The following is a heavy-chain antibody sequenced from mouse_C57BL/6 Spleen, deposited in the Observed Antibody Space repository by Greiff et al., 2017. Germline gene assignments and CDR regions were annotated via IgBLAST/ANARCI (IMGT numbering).Heavy chain of an antibody. CDR2: ISGGGGNT. CDR1: GFTFSSYT. CDR3: ARRDYDEEAFDY. D-gene: IGHD2-4*01. V-gene: IGHV5-9*01. Sequence: EVMLVESGGGLVKPGGSLKLSCAASGFTFSSYTMSWVRQTPEKRLEWVATISGGGGNTYYPDSVKGRFTISRDNAKNTLYLQMSSLRSEDTALYYCARRDYDEEAFDYWGQGTTLTVSS. J-gene: IGHJ2*01.